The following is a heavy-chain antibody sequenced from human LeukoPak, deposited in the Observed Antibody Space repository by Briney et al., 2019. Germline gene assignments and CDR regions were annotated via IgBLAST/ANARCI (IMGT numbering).Heavy chain of an antibody. V-gene: IGHV3-23*01. CDR2: ISGSGGST. D-gene: IGHD3-3*01. J-gene: IGHJ4*02. CDR1: GFTFSSYA. CDR3: AKDHQGGYYYDLEPKTPTFDY. Sequence: GGSLRLSCAASGFTFSSYAMSWVRQAPGKGLEWVSAISGSGGSTYYADSVKGRFTISRDNSKNTLYLQMNSLRAEDTAVYYCAKDHQGGYYYDLEPKTPTFDYWGQGTLVTVSS.